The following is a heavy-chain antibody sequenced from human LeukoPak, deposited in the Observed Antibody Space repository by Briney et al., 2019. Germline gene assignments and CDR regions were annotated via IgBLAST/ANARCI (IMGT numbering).Heavy chain of an antibody. CDR3: ARTSCSSTSCYAGFDY. CDR2: IYYSGNT. J-gene: IGHJ4*02. D-gene: IGHD2-2*01. V-gene: IGHV4-59*08. Sequence: SETLSLTCTVSGGSISSYYWSWIRQPPGKGLEWIGYIYYSGNTNYNPSLMSRVTISVDTSKNQFSLKLSSVTAADTAVYYCARTSCSSTSCYAGFDYWGQGTLVTVSS. CDR1: GGSISSYY.